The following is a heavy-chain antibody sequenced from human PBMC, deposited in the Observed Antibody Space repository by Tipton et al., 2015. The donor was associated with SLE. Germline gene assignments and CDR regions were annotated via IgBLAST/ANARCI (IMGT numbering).Heavy chain of an antibody. CDR3: AKDGGYRSSWYDY. D-gene: IGHD6-13*01. J-gene: IGHJ4*02. CDR1: GFTFSSYG. V-gene: IGHV3-30*18. CDR2: ISYDGRNK. Sequence: SLRLSCAASGFTFSSYGMHWVRQAPGKGLEWVAVISYDGRNKYYADSVKGRFTISRDNSKNTLYLQMNSLRAEDTAVYYCAKDGGYRSSWYDYWGQGTLVTVSS.